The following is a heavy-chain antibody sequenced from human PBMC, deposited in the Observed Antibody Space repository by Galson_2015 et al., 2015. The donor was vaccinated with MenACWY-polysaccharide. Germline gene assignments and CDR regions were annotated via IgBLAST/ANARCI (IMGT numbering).Heavy chain of an antibody. D-gene: IGHD2-15*01. V-gene: IGHV3-30*18. CDR1: GFTFSYSA. CDR2: LSPDGNFE. CDR3: VQTASNKRFCSYSNCYSFDC. J-gene: IGHJ4*02. Sequence: SLRLSCAASGFTFSYSAMHWVRQAPGKGLEWVAFLSPDGNFEKYADSVKGRFTVSRDNSKNTLYLQINSLRAEDTALYYCVQTASNKRFCSYSNCYSFDCWGQGTLVTVSS.